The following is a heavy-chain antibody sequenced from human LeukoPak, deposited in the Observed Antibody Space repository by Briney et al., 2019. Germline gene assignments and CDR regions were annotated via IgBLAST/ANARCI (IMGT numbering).Heavy chain of an antibody. CDR3: AKNNGYGYWFDY. D-gene: IGHD5-12*01. CDR1: GGSISRSSYY. J-gene: IGHJ4*02. Sequence: SETLSLTCTVSGGSISRSSYYWGWIRQPPGKGLEWIGSIYYSGSTYYNPSLKSRVTISVDTSKNQFSLKLSSVSAADTALYYCAKNNGYGYWFDYWGQGILVTVSS. V-gene: IGHV4-39*01. CDR2: IYYSGST.